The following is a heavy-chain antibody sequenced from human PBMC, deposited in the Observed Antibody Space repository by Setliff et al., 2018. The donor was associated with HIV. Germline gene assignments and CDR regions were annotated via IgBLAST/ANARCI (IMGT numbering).Heavy chain of an antibody. CDR2: IYPSDSDT. V-gene: IGHV5-51*01. CDR3: AKAGGDS. CDR1: GYNFNNYW. J-gene: IGHJ5*01. D-gene: IGHD3-10*01. Sequence: PGESLKISCRGFGYNFNNYWIDWVRQMPGKGLEWMGTIYPSDSDTKYNPSFQGHVSISADRSIGTTYLQWSSLRASDTAMYYCAKAGGDSWGQGTLVTVSS.